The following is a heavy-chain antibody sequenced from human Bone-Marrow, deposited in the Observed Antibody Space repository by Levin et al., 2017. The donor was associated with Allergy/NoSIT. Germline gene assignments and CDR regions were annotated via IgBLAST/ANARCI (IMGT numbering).Heavy chain of an antibody. Sequence: SGGSLRLSCAASGFTFSSHAMSWVRQAPGKGLEWVSAMSGSGDNTYYADSVKGRFTISRDNSKNTLYLQMNSLRAEDTAVYYCAKTLFWGELRFDYWGQGTLVTVSS. CDR1: GFTFSSHA. V-gene: IGHV3-23*01. CDR2: MSGSGDNT. J-gene: IGHJ4*02. CDR3: AKTLFWGELRFDY. D-gene: IGHD1-26*01.